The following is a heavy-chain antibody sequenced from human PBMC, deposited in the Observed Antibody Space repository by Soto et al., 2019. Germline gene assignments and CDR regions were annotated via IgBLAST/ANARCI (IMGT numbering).Heavy chain of an antibody. V-gene: IGHV1-2*02. CDR2: INPNSGGT. D-gene: IGHD6-19*01. J-gene: IGHJ4*02. CDR1: GYTFTGYY. Sequence: QVQLVQSGAEVKKPGASVKVSCKASGYTFTGYYMHWVRQAPGQGLEWMGWINPNSGGTNYAQKFRGGGPRTRAKSLAPAERERGGAGSSATSGDLGGGGGGGVTVAGPEHFDYWGQGTLVTVSS. CDR3: GGGGGGVTVAGPEHFDY.